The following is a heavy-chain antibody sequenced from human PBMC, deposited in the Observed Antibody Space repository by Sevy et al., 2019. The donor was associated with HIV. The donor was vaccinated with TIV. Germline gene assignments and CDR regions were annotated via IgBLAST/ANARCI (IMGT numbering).Heavy chain of an antibody. J-gene: IGHJ3*01. CDR2: ISGTGANT. V-gene: IGHV3-23*01. D-gene: IGHD6-25*01. CDR3: AKDPIAASGPATFDV. Sequence: GGSLRLSCAASGFTFRNFAMSWVRQAPGKGLEWVSTISGTGANTYYADSVKGRFTISRDNSKNTLELQLNSLRAEDTAIYFCAKDPIAASGPATFDVWGQGTMVTVSS. CDR1: GFTFRNFA.